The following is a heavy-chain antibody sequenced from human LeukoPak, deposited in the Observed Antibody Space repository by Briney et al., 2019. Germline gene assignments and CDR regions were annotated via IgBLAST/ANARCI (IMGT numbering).Heavy chain of an antibody. J-gene: IGHJ4*02. CDR3: ARPGDYYDSSGSFDY. CDR2: IYYSGST. V-gene: IGHV4-34*01. Sequence: SETLSLTCAVYGGSFSGYYWSWIRQPPGKGLEWIGSIYYSGSTYYNPSLKNRVTISVDTSKNQFSLKLSSVTAADTAVYYCARPGDYYDSSGSFDYWGQGTLVTVSS. CDR1: GGSFSGYY. D-gene: IGHD3-22*01.